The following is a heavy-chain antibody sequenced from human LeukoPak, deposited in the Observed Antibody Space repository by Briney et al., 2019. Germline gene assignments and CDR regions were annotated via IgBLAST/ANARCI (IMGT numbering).Heavy chain of an antibody. CDR1: GGSISNYY. CDR3: ARGMVIPDY. CDR2: IYYSGST. Sequence: SSETLSLTCTVSGGSISNYYWSWIRQSPGRGLEWIGYIYYSGSTNYNPSLKSRVTISVDKSKNQISLKLTSVTAADTAVYYCARGMVIPDYWGQGTLVTVSS. D-gene: IGHD2-21*01. J-gene: IGHJ4*02. V-gene: IGHV4-59*01.